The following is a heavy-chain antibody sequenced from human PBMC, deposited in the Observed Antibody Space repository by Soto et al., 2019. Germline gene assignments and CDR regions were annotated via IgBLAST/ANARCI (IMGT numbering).Heavy chain of an antibody. J-gene: IGHJ6*02. CDR2: IYPGDSDT. Sequence: GESLKISCWDSGDNFTNYWIGWVRQMPGKGLEWMGIIYPGDSDTRYSPSFQGQVTISADKSISTAYLQWSSLKAADTAVYYCARWSDYGDYYFYGMDVWGQGTTVTVSS. D-gene: IGHD4-17*01. V-gene: IGHV5-51*01. CDR3: ARWSDYGDYYFYGMDV. CDR1: GDNFTNYW.